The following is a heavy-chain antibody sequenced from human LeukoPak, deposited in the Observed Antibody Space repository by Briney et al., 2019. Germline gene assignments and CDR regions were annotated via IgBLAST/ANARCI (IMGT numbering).Heavy chain of an antibody. CDR2: ISAGGVTI. V-gene: IGHV3-48*02. Sequence: GGSLRLSCAASGFTFNSYAMSWVRQFPGKGLGWVSSISAGGVTIYYADSVKGRFTISRDNAKNSLYLQMNSLRDEDTAVYYCARSLLWFGELPSLIDYWGQGTLVTVSS. J-gene: IGHJ4*02. CDR1: GFTFNSYA. D-gene: IGHD3-10*01. CDR3: ARSLLWFGELPSLIDY.